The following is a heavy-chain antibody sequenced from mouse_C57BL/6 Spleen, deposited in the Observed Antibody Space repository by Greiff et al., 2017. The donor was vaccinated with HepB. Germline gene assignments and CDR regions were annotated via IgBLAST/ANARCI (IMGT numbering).Heavy chain of an antibody. J-gene: IGHJ3*01. D-gene: IGHD2-4*01. CDR2: INPSSGYT. V-gene: IGHV1-4*01. CDR1: GYTFTSYT. Sequence: QVHVKQSGAELARPGASVKMSCKASGYTFTSYTMHWVKQRPGQGLEWIGYINPSSGYTKYNQKFKDKATLTADKSSSTAYMQLSSLTSEDSAVYYCARVDYFAYWGQGTLVTVSA. CDR3: ARVDYFAY.